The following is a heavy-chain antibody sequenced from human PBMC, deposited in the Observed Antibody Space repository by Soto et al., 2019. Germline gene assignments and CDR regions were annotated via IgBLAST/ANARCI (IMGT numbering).Heavy chain of an antibody. D-gene: IGHD2-8*01. CDR3: ARAEEDIVLMVYRHYMDV. V-gene: IGHV3-74*01. CDR2: INSDGSST. J-gene: IGHJ6*03. Sequence: GGSLRLSCAASGFTFSSYWMHWVRQAPGKGLVWVSRINSDGSSTSYADSVKGRFTISRDNAKNTLYLQMNSLRAEDTAVYYCARAEEDIVLMVYRHYMDVWGKGTTVTVSS. CDR1: GFTFSSYW.